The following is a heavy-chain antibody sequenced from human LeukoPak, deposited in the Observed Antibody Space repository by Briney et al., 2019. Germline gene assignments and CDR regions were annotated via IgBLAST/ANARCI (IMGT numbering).Heavy chain of an antibody. V-gene: IGHV3-53*01. CDR3: ARDGQGGSPYAMDV. J-gene: IGHJ6*02. Sequence: GGSLRLSCAASGSPVSGVCFTWVRQAPGKGLEWVSFIFTGDTTYYADSVKGRFTISRDNSKNLLYLQMNTLRAEDTAVYYCARDGQGGSPYAMDVWGQGTTVTVSS. D-gene: IGHD5-12*01. CDR1: GSPVSGVC. CDR2: IFTGDTT.